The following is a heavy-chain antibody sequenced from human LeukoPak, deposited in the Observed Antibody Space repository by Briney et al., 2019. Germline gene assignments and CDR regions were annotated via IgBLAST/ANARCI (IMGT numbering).Heavy chain of an antibody. Sequence: ASVKVSCKASGYAFVGYYMHWVRQAPGQGLEWMGRINPNSGGTNYAQKFKGRVTMTRDASIDTAYMDLARLTYDDTAVYYCARVGELRHFDWLSDNDYWGQGTLVTVSS. CDR2: INPNSGGT. CDR3: ARVGELRHFDWLSDNDY. J-gene: IGHJ4*02. V-gene: IGHV1-2*06. CDR1: GYAFVGYY. D-gene: IGHD3-9*01.